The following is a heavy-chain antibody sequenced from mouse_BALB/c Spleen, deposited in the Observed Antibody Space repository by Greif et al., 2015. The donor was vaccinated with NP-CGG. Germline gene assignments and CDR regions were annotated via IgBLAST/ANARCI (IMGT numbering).Heavy chain of an antibody. CDR3: ARRTGTEAMDY. Sequence: VQLQQSGPELVKPGASVKISCKASGYTFTDYYINWVKQKPGQGLEWIGWIYPGSGNTKYNEKFKGKATLTVDTSSSTAYMQFSGPTSEDTAFYFCARRTGTEAMDYWGQGTSVTVSS. D-gene: IGHD4-1*01. CDR1: GYTFTDYY. V-gene: IGHV1-84*02. CDR2: IYPGSGNT. J-gene: IGHJ4*01.